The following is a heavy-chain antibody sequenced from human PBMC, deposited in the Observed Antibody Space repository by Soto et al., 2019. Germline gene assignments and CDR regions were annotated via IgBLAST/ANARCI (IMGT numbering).Heavy chain of an antibody. CDR2: VYYNGAT. J-gene: IGHJ4*02. D-gene: IGHD3-10*01. CDR1: GGSIATSNYY. CDR3: AREDRSMVREPGTN. Sequence: SETLSLTCTVSGGSIATSNYYWGWIRQPPGKGLQWIATVYYNGATQYNPSLKSRATISVDTAKNQFSLTWTLVTAADTAVYYCAREDRSMVREPGTNWGQGTLVTVSS. V-gene: IGHV4-39*01.